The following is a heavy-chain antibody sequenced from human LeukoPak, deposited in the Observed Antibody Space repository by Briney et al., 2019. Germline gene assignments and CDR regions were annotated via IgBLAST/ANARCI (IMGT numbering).Heavy chain of an antibody. J-gene: IGHJ4*02. Sequence: GGSLRLSCVASGFIFGNHWMGWVRQAPGKGLEWVADIKEDGSEKTYVDSVRGRFTISRDNAQNSLYLQMNSLRAEDTAVYYCLGGTGWIFDYWGQGTLVTVSS. V-gene: IGHV3-7*01. D-gene: IGHD6-19*01. CDR2: IKEDGSEK. CDR1: GFIFGNHW. CDR3: LGGTGWIFDY.